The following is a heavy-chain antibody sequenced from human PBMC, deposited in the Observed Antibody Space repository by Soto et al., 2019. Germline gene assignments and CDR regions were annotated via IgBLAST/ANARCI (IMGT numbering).Heavy chain of an antibody. J-gene: IGHJ5*02. CDR2: MNPDSGKT. Sequence: QVQLVQSGAEVRKPGASVKVSCKASGYTFTHFDINWVRQAPGHGLEWMGWMNPDSGKTAYAEKFRGRVTMTRNTSMSTAYMELTRLTSEDTAVYYCARAPAYGDFGRWFDPWGQGTQVIVSS. CDR3: ARAPAYGDFGRWFDP. CDR1: GYTFTHFD. D-gene: IGHD4-17*01. V-gene: IGHV1-8*01.